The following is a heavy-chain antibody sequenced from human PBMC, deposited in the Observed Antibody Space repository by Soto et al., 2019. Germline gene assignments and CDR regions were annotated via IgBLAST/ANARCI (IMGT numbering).Heavy chain of an antibody. Sequence: GASVKVSCKASGFTFTSSAVQWVRQARGQGLEWIGWIVVGSGNTNYAQKFQERVIITRDMSTSTAYMELSSLRSEDTAVYYCAVLVEAYGMDVWSQGTTVTVS. J-gene: IGHJ6*02. CDR3: AVLVEAYGMDV. V-gene: IGHV1-58*01. D-gene: IGHD2-8*02. CDR2: IVVGSGNT. CDR1: GFTFTSSA.